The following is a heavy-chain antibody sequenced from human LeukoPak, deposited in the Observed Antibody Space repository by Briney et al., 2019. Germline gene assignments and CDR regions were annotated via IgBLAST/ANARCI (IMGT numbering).Heavy chain of an antibody. CDR1: GFTFHEHA. Sequence: GGSLRLSCAASGFTFHEHAMHWVRQAPGQGLEWVSIISGDGVSTYYADSVKGRFTISRDNSKNSLYLHMDSLRTEDTALYFCAKTGSCRSTSCYLPFDYWGQGALVTVSS. CDR3: AKTGSCRSTSCYLPFDY. D-gene: IGHD2-2*01. CDR2: ISGDGVST. J-gene: IGHJ4*02. V-gene: IGHV3-43*02.